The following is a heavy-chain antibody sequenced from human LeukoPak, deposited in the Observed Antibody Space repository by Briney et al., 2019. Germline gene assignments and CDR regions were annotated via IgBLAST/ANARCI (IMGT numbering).Heavy chain of an antibody. CDR2: ICTSGST. J-gene: IGHJ6*03. D-gene: IGHD3-3*01. V-gene: IGHV4-4*07. Sequence: SETLSLTCTVSGGSISSYYWSWIRQPAGKGLEWIGRICTSGSTNYNPSLKSRVAMSVDTSKNQFSLKLSSVTAADTAVYYCARDQELRFLEWSDYYYYMDVWGKGTTVTVSS. CDR3: ARDQELRFLEWSDYYYYMDV. CDR1: GGSISSYY.